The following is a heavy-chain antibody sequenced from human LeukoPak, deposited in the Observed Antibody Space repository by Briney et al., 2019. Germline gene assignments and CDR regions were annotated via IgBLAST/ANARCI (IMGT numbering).Heavy chain of an antibody. V-gene: IGHV1-46*02. CDR2: INPSGGST. CDR3: ARQGTYSSAIGMGY. CDR1: GYTLNNHY. D-gene: IGHD6-19*01. Sequence: ASVNVSCKASGYTLNNHYMYWVRQAPGQGLEWMGVINPSGGSTSYAQKFQGRVTMTRDTSTRTVYMEVNSLRSEDTAVYYCARQGTYSSAIGMGYWGQGTLVTVSS. J-gene: IGHJ4*02.